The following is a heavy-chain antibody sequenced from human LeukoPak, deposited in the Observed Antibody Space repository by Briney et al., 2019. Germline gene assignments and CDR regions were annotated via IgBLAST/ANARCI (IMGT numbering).Heavy chain of an antibody. D-gene: IGHD6-19*01. CDR2: ISYSGST. J-gene: IGHJ4*02. CDR1: GGSISSGGYY. V-gene: IGHV4-61*08. CDR3: ARDGRAGSLFAY. Sequence: PSETLSLTCTVSGGSISSGGYYWSWIRQPPGKGLEWVGYISYSGSTNYKPSLKSRVTISVDTSKNQFSLKLSSVTAADTAIYYWARDGRAGSLFAYWGQGTLVTVSS.